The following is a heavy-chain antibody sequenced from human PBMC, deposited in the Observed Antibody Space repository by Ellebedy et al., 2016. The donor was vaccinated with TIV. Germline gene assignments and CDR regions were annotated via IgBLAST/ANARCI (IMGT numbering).Heavy chain of an antibody. CDR2: IYTSGST. CDR1: GGSISSYY. V-gene: IGHV4-4*07. J-gene: IGHJ6*02. Sequence: MPSETLSLTCTVSGGSISSYYWSWIRQPAGKGLEWIGRIYTSGSTNYNPSLKSRVTMSVDTSKNQLSLKLSSVTAADTAVYYCASSSSWYHGDPRDYYGMDVWGQGTTVTVSS. D-gene: IGHD6-13*01. CDR3: ASSSSWYHGDPRDYYGMDV.